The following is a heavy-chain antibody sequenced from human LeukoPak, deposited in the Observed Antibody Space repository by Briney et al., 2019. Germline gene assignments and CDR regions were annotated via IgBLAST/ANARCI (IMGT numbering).Heavy chain of an antibody. CDR2: IGISSGNT. D-gene: IGHD5-24*01. CDR1: GFTFSAYS. Sequence: GGSLRLSCAASGFTFSAYSMNWVRQAPGKGLEWISYIGISSGNTKYADSVKGRFTISGDKAKNSLYLQMNSLRVEDTAVYYYARDYKYAFDNWGQGTLVTVSS. CDR3: ARDYKYAFDN. J-gene: IGHJ4*02. V-gene: IGHV3-48*01.